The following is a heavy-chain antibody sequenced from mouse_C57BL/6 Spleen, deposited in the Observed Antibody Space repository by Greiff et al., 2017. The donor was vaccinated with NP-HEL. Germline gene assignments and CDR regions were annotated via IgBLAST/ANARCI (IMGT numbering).Heavy chain of an antibody. CDR3: ARIYYGPDY. CDR1: GYSITSGYY. V-gene: IGHV3-6*01. J-gene: IGHJ2*01. CDR2: ISYDGSN. D-gene: IGHD1-2*01. Sequence: VQLKESGPGLVKPSQSLSLTCSVTGYSITSGYYWNWIRQFPGNKLEWMGYISYDGSNNYNPSLKNRISITRDTSKNQFFLKLNSVTTEDTATYYCARIYYGPDYWGQGTTLTVSS.